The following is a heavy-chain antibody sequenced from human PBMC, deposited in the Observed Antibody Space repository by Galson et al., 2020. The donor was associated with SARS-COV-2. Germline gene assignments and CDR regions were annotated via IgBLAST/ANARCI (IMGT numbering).Heavy chain of an antibody. CDR2: IYYSGST. D-gene: IGHD3-22*01. Sequence: SQTLSLTCTVSVGSVSSGSYYWSWIRQPPGKVLEWIGYIYYSGSTNYNPSLKSRVTISVDTSKNQFSLKLSSVTAADTAVYYCARGLYYYDSSGSARLDAFDIWGQGTMVTVSS. CDR1: VGSVSSGSYY. CDR3: ARGLYYYDSSGSARLDAFDI. J-gene: IGHJ3*02. V-gene: IGHV4-61*01.